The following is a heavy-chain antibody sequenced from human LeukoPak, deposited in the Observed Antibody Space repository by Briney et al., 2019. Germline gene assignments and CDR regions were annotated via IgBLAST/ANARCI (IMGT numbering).Heavy chain of an antibody. Sequence: GEPLKISCKGSGYSFTSYWIGWVRQMPGKGLEWMGIIYPGDSDTRYSPSFQGQVTISADKSISTAYLQWSSLKASDTAMYYCARLKSLGEVRGVIILDYWGQGTLVTVSS. V-gene: IGHV5-51*01. CDR2: IYPGDSDT. J-gene: IGHJ4*02. CDR1: GYSFTSYW. CDR3: ARLKSLGEVRGVIILDY. D-gene: IGHD3-10*01.